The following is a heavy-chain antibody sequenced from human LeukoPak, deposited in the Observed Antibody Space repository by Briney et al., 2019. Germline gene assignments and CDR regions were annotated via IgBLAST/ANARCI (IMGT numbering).Heavy chain of an antibody. CDR1: GFTFSSYS. D-gene: IGHD3-22*01. V-gene: IGHV3-21*01. CDR2: ISSSSSYI. CDR3: ARDIGYYYDSRDHDAFDI. J-gene: IGHJ3*02. Sequence: GGSLRPSCAASGFTFSSYSMNWVRQAPGKGLEWVSSISSSSSYIYYADSVKGRFTISRDNAKNSLYLQMNSLRAEDTAVYYCARDIGYYYDSRDHDAFDIWGQGTMVTVSS.